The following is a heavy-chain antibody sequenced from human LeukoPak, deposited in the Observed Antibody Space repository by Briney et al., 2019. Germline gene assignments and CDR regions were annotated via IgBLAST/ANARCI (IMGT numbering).Heavy chain of an antibody. Sequence: GGSLRLSCAASGFTFSNYWMSWVRQAPGKGLEWVANIKQDGSEKYYVDSVKGRFTISRDNAKNSLYLQMNSLRAEDTAVYYCARAPRNDYKAYYFDYWGQGTLVTVSS. D-gene: IGHD4-11*01. CDR3: ARAPRNDYKAYYFDY. V-gene: IGHV3-7*01. J-gene: IGHJ4*02. CDR1: GFTFSNYW. CDR2: IKQDGSEK.